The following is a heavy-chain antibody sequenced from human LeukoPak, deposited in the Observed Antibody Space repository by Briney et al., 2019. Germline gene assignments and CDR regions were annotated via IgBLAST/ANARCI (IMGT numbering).Heavy chain of an antibody. V-gene: IGHV4-61*02. Sequence: SETLSLTCTVSGGSISSGSYYWSWIRQPAGKGLEWIGRSYTSGSTNYNPSLKSRVTISVDTSKNQFSLKLSSVTAADTAVYYCTVLGGRDAFENWGQGTMVTVSS. CDR1: GGSISSGSYY. CDR3: TVLGGRDAFEN. CDR2: SYTSGST. J-gene: IGHJ3*02. D-gene: IGHD3-10*01.